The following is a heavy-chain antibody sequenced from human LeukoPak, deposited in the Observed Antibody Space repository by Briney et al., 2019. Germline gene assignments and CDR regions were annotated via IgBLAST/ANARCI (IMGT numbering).Heavy chain of an antibody. CDR2: INHSGST. J-gene: IGHJ3*02. D-gene: IGHD5-18*01. Sequence: SETLSLTCAVYGGSFSGYYWSWICQPPGKGLEWIGEINHSGSTNYNPSLKSRVTISVDTSKNQFSLKLSSVTAADTAVYYCARFSGYSYGYYAFDIWGQGTMVTVSS. CDR3: ARFSGYSYGYYAFDI. V-gene: IGHV4-34*01. CDR1: GGSFSGYY.